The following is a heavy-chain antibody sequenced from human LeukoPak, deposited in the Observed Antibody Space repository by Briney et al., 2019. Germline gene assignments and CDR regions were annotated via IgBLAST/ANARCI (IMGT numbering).Heavy chain of an antibody. V-gene: IGHV4-61*02. CDR2: IYTGGKT. D-gene: IGHD2-15*01. J-gene: IGHJ6*02. CDR1: GGSISIGDFY. CDR3: ASNVVDYYYYGMDV. Sequence: SETLSLTCTVSGGSISIGDFYWSWIRQPAGKGLEWIGRIYTGGKTHYNPSLKSRITISRDTSMNQFSLKLSSVTAADTAVYYCASNVVDYYYYGMDVWGQGTTVTVSS.